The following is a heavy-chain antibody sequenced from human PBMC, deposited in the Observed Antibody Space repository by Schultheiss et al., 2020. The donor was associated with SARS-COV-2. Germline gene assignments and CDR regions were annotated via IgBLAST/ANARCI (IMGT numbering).Heavy chain of an antibody. J-gene: IGHJ6*03. CDR2: ISSSSSYI. CDR3: ARDRGYDFWSGYSYYYYYYMDV. CDR1: GFTFSSYS. V-gene: IGHV3-21*01. D-gene: IGHD3-3*01. Sequence: GESLKISCAASGFTFSSYSMNWVRQAPGKGLEWVSSISSSSSYIYYADSVKGRFTISRDNAKNSLYLQMNSLRAEDTAVYYCARDRGYDFWSGYSYYYYYYMDVWGKGTTVTVSS.